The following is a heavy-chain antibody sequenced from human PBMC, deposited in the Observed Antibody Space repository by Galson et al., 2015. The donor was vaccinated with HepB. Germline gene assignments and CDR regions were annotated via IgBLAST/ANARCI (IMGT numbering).Heavy chain of an antibody. D-gene: IGHD2-15*01. CDR2: ISSSSSYT. J-gene: IGHJ6*02. V-gene: IGHV3-11*06. CDR3: ARWYRGRYYGMDV. Sequence: SLRLSCAASGFTFSDYYMSWIRQAPGKGLEWVSYISSSSSYTNYADSVKGRFTISRDNAKNSLYLQMNSLRAEDTAVYYCARWYRGRYYGMDVWGQGTTVTVSS. CDR1: GFTFSDYY.